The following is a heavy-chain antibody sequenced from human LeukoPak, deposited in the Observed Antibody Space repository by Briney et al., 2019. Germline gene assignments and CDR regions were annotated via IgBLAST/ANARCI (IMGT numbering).Heavy chain of an antibody. V-gene: IGHV4-39*07. CDR3: ARDGVVVIDDAFDI. Sequence: IPSETLSLTCSVSGGSISSGHYYWAWLRQPPGKGLQWIGSIYYSGTTYNNPSLKSRVTISVDTSRNQFSLKLSSVTAADTAVYYCARDGVVVIDDAFDIWGQGTMVTVSS. CDR2: IYYSGTT. CDR1: GGSISSGHYY. D-gene: IGHD3-22*01. J-gene: IGHJ3*02.